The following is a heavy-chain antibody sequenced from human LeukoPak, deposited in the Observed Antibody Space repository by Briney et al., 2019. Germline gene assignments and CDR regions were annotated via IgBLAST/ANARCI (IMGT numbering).Heavy chain of an antibody. Sequence: SVKVSCKASGGTFSIYAISWVRQAPGQGLEWMGGIIPIFGTANYAQKFQGRVTITADKSTSTAYMELSSLRSEDTAVYYCARDGRGAVAGTGFDYWGQGTLVTVSS. CDR2: IIPIFGTA. D-gene: IGHD6-19*01. CDR3: ARDGRGAVAGTGFDY. CDR1: GGTFSIYA. J-gene: IGHJ4*02. V-gene: IGHV1-69*06.